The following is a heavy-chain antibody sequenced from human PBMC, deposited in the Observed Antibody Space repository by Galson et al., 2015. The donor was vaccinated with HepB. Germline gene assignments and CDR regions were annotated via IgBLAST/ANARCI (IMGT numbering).Heavy chain of an antibody. D-gene: IGHD1-26*01. CDR3: AKDMVGDGSYYFDY. J-gene: IGHJ4*02. CDR1: GFTLSSYG. Sequence: SLRLSCAASGFTLSSYGMHWVRQAPGKGLEWVAVIPFDGSNKYYVDSVRGRFTISRDNSKNTLYLQMNSLRAEDTAVYYCAKDMVGDGSYYFDYWGQGTLVTVSS. CDR2: IPFDGSNK. V-gene: IGHV3-30*18.